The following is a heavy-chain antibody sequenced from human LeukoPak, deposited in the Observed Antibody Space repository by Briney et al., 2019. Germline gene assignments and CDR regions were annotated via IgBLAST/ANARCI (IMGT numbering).Heavy chain of an antibody. J-gene: IGHJ4*02. V-gene: IGHV3-7*03. CDR2: MDQYGSQE. CDR1: GFNFNGHW. D-gene: IGHD2-21*02. Sequence: GGSLRLSCVTSGFNFNGHWMSWVRQAPGKGLEWVADMDQYGSQEHYLDSVKGRFTIPRDNAQKSLFLHMHSLRAEDTAIYYCATDRLGRLNYWGQGTLVTVSS. CDR3: ATDRLGRLNY.